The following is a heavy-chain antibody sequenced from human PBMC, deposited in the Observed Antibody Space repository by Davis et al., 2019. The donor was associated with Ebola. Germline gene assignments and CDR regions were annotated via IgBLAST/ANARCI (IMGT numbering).Heavy chain of an antibody. Sequence: PGGSLRLSCAASGFTFSSYAMHWVRQAPGKGLEWVAVISYDGSNKYYADSVKGRFTISRDNSKNTLYLQMNSLRAEDTAVYYCARERGREYSGGAFDIWGQGTMVTVSS. CDR3: ARERGREYSGGAFDI. CDR1: GFTFSSYA. D-gene: IGHD2/OR15-2a*01. J-gene: IGHJ3*02. CDR2: ISYDGSNK. V-gene: IGHV3-30-3*01.